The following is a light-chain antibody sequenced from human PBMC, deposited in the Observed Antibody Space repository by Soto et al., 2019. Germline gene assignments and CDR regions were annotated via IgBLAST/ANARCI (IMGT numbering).Light chain of an antibody. CDR2: LAS. V-gene: IGKV1-39*01. Sequence: DIQMTQSPSSLSASVGDSVTITCRASQKINNFLNWYQQKPGKAPKLLIFLASTLESGVPSRFGDSGSGTDFTLSISSLQPEDSATYYCQQSLGNPRTFGGGTKVEIQ. J-gene: IGKJ4*01. CDR1: QKINNF. CDR3: QQSLGNPRT.